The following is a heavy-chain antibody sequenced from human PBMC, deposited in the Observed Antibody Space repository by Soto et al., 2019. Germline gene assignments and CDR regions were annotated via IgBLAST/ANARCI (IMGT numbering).Heavy chain of an antibody. CDR1: GFTFNTYG. V-gene: IGHV3-33*01. J-gene: IGHJ4*02. CDR2: IWYDGSLK. D-gene: IGHD5-18*01. Sequence: GALRLSCAASGFTFNTYGMHWVRQAPGKGLEWVAVIWYDGSLKYYADSVKGRFTISRDNSKNTLYLQINSLRAEDTAVYYCARARGYTYGPHNYWGQGTLVTVSS. CDR3: ARARGYTYGPHNY.